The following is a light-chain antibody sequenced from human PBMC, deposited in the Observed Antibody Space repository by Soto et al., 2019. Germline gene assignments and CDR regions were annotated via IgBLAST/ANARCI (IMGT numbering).Light chain of an antibody. V-gene: IGKV1-9*01. CDR2: GAS. CDR3: QQLNAYPLT. CDR1: QGTSSY. J-gene: IGKJ5*01. Sequence: DIQLTQSPSLLSASVGDRVTITCRASQGTSSYLAWFQQKPGRAPKLLIYGASTLQSGVPARFSGSGSGTDFTLTISNLQPEDFATYYCQQLNAYPLTFGQGTRLEIK.